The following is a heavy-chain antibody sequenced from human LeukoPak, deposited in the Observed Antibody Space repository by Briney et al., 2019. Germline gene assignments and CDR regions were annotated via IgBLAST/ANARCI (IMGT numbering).Heavy chain of an antibody. CDR2: IKQDGGEK. V-gene: IGHV3-7*01. CDR1: GFTISSYW. CDR3: AREWNYYGSGIMDV. J-gene: IGHJ6*04. Sequence: GGSLRLSCAASGFTISSYWMSWVRQAPGKGREWVANIKQDGGEKYYVGSVKGRFTVSRDNANNSLYLQMHSLRAEDTAEYYCAREWNYYGSGIMDVRGKGTTVTVSS. D-gene: IGHD3-10*01.